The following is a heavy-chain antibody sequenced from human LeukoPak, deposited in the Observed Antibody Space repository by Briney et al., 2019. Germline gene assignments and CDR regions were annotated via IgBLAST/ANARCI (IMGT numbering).Heavy chain of an antibody. J-gene: IGHJ4*02. V-gene: IGHV4-59*08. CDR3: ARRKLIAARPTSHSGHDY. CDR2: IYYSGST. D-gene: IGHD6-6*01. Sequence: PSETLSLTCTVSGGSISSYYWSWIRQPPGKGLEWIGYIYYSGSTNYNPSLKSRVTISVDTSKNQFSLKLSSVTAADTAVYYCARRKLIAARPTSHSGHDYWGQGTLVTVSS. CDR1: GGSISSYY.